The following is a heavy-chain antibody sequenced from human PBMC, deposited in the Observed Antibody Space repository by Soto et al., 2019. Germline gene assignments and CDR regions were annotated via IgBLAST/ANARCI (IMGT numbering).Heavy chain of an antibody. CDR1: GFTFDDYA. CDR2: ISWNSGSI. J-gene: IGHJ6*02. D-gene: IGHD6-19*01. CDR3: AKVYSSGFYYYYGMDV. V-gene: IGHV3-9*01. Sequence: GGSLRLSCAASGFTFDDYAMHWVRQAPGKGLEWVSGISWNSGSIGYADSVKGRFTISRDNAKNSLYLQMNSLGAEDTALYYCAKVYSSGFYYYYGMDVWGQGTTVTVSS.